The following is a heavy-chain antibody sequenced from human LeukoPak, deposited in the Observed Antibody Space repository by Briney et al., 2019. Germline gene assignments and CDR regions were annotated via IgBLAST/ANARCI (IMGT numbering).Heavy chain of an antibody. Sequence: RSQTLSLTCAISGDSVSSNSAAWNWIRQSPSRGLEWLGRTYYRSEWHNDYAVSVKSRIIISPDTSKNQFSLQLKSVPPEDTAVYYCARDLAGFGGYSYGMVDYWGQGTLVTVSS. V-gene: IGHV6-1*01. CDR2: TYYRSEWHN. CDR1: GDSVSSNSAA. D-gene: IGHD5-18*01. J-gene: IGHJ4*02. CDR3: ARDLAGFGGYSYGMVDY.